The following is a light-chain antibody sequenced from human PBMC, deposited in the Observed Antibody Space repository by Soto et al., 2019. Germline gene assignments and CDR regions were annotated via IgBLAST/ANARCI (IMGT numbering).Light chain of an antibody. CDR3: AAWDDSLNGHV. CDR1: SSNIGSNT. CDR2: SNN. J-gene: IGLJ1*01. Sequence: VLTQPPSASGTPGQRVTISCSGSSSNIGSNTVNWYQQLPGTAPKLLIYSNNQRPSGVPDRFSGSKSGTSASLAISGLQSEDEADYYCAAWDDSLNGHVFGTGTKLTVL. V-gene: IGLV1-44*01.